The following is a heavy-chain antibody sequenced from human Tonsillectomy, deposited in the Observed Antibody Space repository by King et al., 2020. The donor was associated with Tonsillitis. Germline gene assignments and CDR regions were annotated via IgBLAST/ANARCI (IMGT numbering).Heavy chain of an antibody. CDR3: AKREWLYYASSGYKGHFDY. V-gene: IGHV3-23*04. J-gene: IGHJ4*02. CDR1: GFTFISYA. CDR2: ISGNGGST. D-gene: IGHD3-22*01. Sequence: VQLVESGGGLVQPGGSLRLSCAASGFTFISYAMSWVRQAPGKGLEWVSAISGNGGSTYYTDSVKGRFTISRENSKNTLYLQMNSLRDEDTAVYYCAKREWLYYASSGYKGHFDYWGQGTLVTVSS.